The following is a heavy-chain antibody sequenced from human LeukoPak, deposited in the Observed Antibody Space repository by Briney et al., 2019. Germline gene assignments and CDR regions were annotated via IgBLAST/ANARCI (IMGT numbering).Heavy chain of an antibody. CDR1: GYTFTGYY. D-gene: IGHD2-21*02. CDR3: ARAQVVTAGT. V-gene: IGHV1-69*04. Sequence: SVKVSCKASGYTFTGYYMHWVRQAPGQGLEWMGRIIPILGIANYAQKFQGRVTITADKSTSTAYMELSSLRSEDTAVYYCARAQVVTAGTWGQGTLVTVSS. J-gene: IGHJ5*02. CDR2: IIPILGIA.